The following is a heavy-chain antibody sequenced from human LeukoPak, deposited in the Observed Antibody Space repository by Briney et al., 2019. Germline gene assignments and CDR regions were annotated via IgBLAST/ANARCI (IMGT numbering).Heavy chain of an antibody. D-gene: IGHD3-10*01. V-gene: IGHV3-23*01. CDR1: GFTLSSYW. J-gene: IGHJ3*02. CDR2: ISGSGGST. Sequence: GGSLRLSCAASGFTLSSYWMSWVRQAPGKGLEWVSTISGSGGSTYYADSVKGRFTISRDNSKNTLYLQMNSLRAEDTAVYYCAKPRLGGLWGAFDIWGQGTLVTVSS. CDR3: AKPRLGGLWGAFDI.